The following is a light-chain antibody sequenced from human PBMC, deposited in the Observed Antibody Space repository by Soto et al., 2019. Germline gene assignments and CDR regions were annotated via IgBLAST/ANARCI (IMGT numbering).Light chain of an antibody. CDR2: GAS. V-gene: IGKV3-15*01. Sequence: EIVMTQSPATLSVSPGERATLSCRASQSVSSNLAWYQQNPGQAPRLLLYGASTRTTGIPSRFSGSGSGTEFTLTSSSLQCEDFAVYYSPQYNNLPLIFTFGPGTKVDIK. CDR3: PQYNNLPLIFT. J-gene: IGKJ3*01. CDR1: QSVSSN.